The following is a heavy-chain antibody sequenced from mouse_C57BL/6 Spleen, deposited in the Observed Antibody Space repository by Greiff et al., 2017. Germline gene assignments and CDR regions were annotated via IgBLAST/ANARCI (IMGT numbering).Heavy chain of an antibody. Sequence: QVQLQQPGAELVKPGASVKLSCKASGYTFTSYWMQWVKQRPGQGLEWIGEIDPSDSYTNYNQKFKDKATLTVDTSSSTAYLQLSSLTTEDSAVYYCARSGNWDYFDYWGQGTSLTVSS. CDR1: GYTFTSYW. CDR2: IDPSDSYT. J-gene: IGHJ2*02. V-gene: IGHV1-50*01. D-gene: IGHD4-1*01. CDR3: ARSGNWDYFDY.